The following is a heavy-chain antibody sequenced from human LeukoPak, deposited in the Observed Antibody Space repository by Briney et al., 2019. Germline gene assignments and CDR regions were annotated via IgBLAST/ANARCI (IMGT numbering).Heavy chain of an antibody. J-gene: IGHJ5*02. D-gene: IGHD6-19*01. V-gene: IGHV4-59*08. CDR1: GGSISSYY. Sequence: SETLSLTCTVSGGSISSYYWSWIRQPPGKGLEWIGYIYYSGSTNYNPSLTSRVIISVDTSKNQSSLKLSSVTAADTAVYYCAKGAGPPWFDPWGQGTLVTVSS. CDR2: IYYSGST. CDR3: AKGAGPPWFDP.